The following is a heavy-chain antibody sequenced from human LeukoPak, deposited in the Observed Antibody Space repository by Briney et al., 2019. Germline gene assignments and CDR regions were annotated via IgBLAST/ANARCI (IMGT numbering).Heavy chain of an antibody. V-gene: IGHV1-3*01. D-gene: IGHD5-18*01. J-gene: IGHJ4*02. CDR3: ARARRGYSYGYYLLGY. Sequence: ASVKVSCKASGYTFTSYAMHWVRQAPGQRLEWMGWINAGNGNTKYSQKFQSRVTITRDTSASTAYMELSSLRSEDTAVYYCARARRGYSYGYYLLGYWGQGTLVTVSS. CDR2: INAGNGNT. CDR1: GYTFTSYA.